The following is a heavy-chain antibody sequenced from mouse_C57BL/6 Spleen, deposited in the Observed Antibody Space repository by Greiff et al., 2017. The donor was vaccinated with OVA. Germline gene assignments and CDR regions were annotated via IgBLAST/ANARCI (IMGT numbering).Heavy chain of an antibody. CDR2: IYPGDGDT. D-gene: IGHD1-1*01. Sequence: VKLMESGPELVKPGASVKISCKASGYAFSSSWMNWVKQRPGKGLEWIGRIYPGDGDTNYNGKFKGKATLTADKSSSTAYMQLSSLTSEDSAVYFCARKGVYDSYAMDYWGQGTSVTVSS. V-gene: IGHV1-82*01. J-gene: IGHJ4*01. CDR3: ARKGVYDSYAMDY. CDR1: GYAFSSSW.